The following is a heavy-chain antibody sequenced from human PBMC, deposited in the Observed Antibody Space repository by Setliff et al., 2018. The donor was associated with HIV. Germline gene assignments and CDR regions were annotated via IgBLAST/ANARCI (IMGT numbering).Heavy chain of an antibody. CDR2: TFHRSKWYS. CDR3: ARSITTAGTVFDY. V-gene: IGHV6-1*01. D-gene: IGHD6-13*01. J-gene: IGHJ4*02. CDR1: GDSVSNYSAA. Sequence: SQTLSLTCVISGDSVSNYSAAWNWIRQSPSRGLEWLGRTFHRSKWYSDYAESVRSRITINPDTSKNQLSLQLHSVTPEDTAVYYCARSITTAGTVFDYWGQGTLVT.